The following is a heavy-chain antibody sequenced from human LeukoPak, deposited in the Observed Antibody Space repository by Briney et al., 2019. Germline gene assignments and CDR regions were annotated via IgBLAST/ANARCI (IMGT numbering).Heavy chain of an antibody. V-gene: IGHV4-30-2*01. Sequence: SQTLSLTCAVSGGSISSGGYSWSWIRQPPGKGLEWIGYIYHSGSTYYNPSLKSRVTISVDRSKNQFSLKLSSVTAADTAVYYCARARTYYDFWSGYSAGYFDYWGQGTLVTVSS. J-gene: IGHJ4*02. CDR1: GGSISSGGYS. D-gene: IGHD3-3*01. CDR2: IYHSGST. CDR3: ARARTYYDFWSGYSAGYFDY.